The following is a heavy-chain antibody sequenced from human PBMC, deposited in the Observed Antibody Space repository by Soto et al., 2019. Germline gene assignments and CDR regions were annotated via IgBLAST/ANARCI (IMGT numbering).Heavy chain of an antibody. Sequence: GESLKISCTGFGYTFTTFWISWVRQMPGRGLEWMGRIDPRDSYTNYSPSFQGHVTISADKSISTAYLQWGSLKASDTAMYYCARLFCSSSTCDSWFDPWGQGTLVTVSS. CDR1: GYTFTTFW. V-gene: IGHV5-10-1*01. D-gene: IGHD2-2*01. CDR2: IDPRDSYT. CDR3: ARLFCSSSTCDSWFDP. J-gene: IGHJ5*02.